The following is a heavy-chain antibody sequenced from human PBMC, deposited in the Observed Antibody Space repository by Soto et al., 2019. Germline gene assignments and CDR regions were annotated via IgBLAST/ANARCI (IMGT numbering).Heavy chain of an antibody. CDR2: IYIGGST. CDR3: ARHACYSSAFDY. CDR1: GFTVSSNY. Sequence: WGSRRLSCAASGFTVSSNYMSWVRQAPGKGLEWVSVIYIGGSTYYADSVKGRFTISRDNSKNTLYLQMNSLRAEDTAVYYCARHACYSSAFDYWGLGPLVTSPQ. V-gene: IGHV3-53*01. D-gene: IGHD6-25*01. J-gene: IGHJ4*02.